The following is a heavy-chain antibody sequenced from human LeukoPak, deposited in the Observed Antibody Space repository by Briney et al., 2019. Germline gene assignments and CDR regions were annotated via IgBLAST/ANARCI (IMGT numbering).Heavy chain of an antibody. CDR1: GGSFSGYY. V-gene: IGHV4-34*01. J-gene: IGHJ6*03. Sequence: SETLSLTCAVYGGSFSGYYWSWIRQPPGKGLEWIGEINHSGSTNYNPSLKSRVTISVDTSKNQFSLKLSSVTAADTAVYYCARKLATVTTYYYYYYMDVWGKGTTVTVSS. CDR2: INHSGST. D-gene: IGHD4-17*01. CDR3: ARKLATVTTYYYYYYMDV.